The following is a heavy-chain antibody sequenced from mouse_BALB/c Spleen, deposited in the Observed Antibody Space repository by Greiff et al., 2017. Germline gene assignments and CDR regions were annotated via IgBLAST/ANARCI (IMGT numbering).Heavy chain of an antibody. CDR1: GYTFSSYW. Sequence: QVQLQQSGAELMKPGASVKISCKATGYTFSSYWIEWVKQRPGHGLEWIGEILPGSGSTNYNEKFTGKATFTADTSSNTAYMQLSSLTSEDSAVYYCAQGGRRTAWFAYWGQGTLVTVSA. J-gene: IGHJ3*01. D-gene: IGHD3-3*01. CDR2: ILPGSGST. V-gene: IGHV1-9*01. CDR3: AQGGRRTAWFAY.